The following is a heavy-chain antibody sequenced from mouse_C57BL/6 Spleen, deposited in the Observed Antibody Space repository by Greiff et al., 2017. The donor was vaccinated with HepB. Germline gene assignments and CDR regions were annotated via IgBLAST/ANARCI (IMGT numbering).Heavy chain of an antibody. CDR1: GFTFSSYT. J-gene: IGHJ4*01. Sequence: EVMLVESGGGLVKPGGSLKLSCAASGFTFSSYTMSWVRQTPEKRLEWVATISGGGGNTYYPDSVKGRFTISRDNAKNTLYLQMSSLRSEDTALYYCARHEYMDYWGQGTSVTVSS. CDR3: ARHEYMDY. CDR2: ISGGGGNT. V-gene: IGHV5-9*01. D-gene: IGHD5-1*01.